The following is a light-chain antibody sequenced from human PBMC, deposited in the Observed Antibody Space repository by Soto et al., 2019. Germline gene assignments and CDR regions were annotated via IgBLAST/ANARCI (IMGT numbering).Light chain of an antibody. J-gene: IGKJ4*01. V-gene: IGKV3-20*01. Sequence: IVLTQSPGTLSLSPGETATLSCRASQSINDDLLAWYQQRPGQAPRLLIYVASFRATGIPDRFSGSGSGTEFTLTISRLEPEDSAVYFCQQYGRSPLTFGGGTKV. CDR1: QSINDDL. CDR2: VAS. CDR3: QQYGRSPLT.